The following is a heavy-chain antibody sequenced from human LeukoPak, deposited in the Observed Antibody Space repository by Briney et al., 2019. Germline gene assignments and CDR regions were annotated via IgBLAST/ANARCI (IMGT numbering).Heavy chain of an antibody. CDR3: ASGIVVAAGDDY. D-gene: IGHD6-19*01. CDR2: IIPIFGTA. Sequence: ASVKVSCKASGGTFSSYAISWVRQAPGQGLEWMGGIIPIFGTANYAQKFQGRVTITADESTSTAYMELSSLRSEDTAVYYCASGIVVAAGDDYWGQGTLVTVSS. CDR1: GGTFSSYA. J-gene: IGHJ4*02. V-gene: IGHV1-69*13.